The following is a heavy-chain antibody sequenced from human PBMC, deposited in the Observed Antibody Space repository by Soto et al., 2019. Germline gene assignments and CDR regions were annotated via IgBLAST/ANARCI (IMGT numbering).Heavy chain of an antibody. CDR1: GYSISSGYY. CDR2: LYHSGNT. V-gene: IGHV4-38-2*01. J-gene: IGHJ4*02. CDR3: ARVASQVPDF. Sequence: SETLALTCAVSGYSISSGYYWGWIRQPPGKGLEWIASLYHSGNTYYNPSLKSRLTISVDTSENQFSLELSSVTAADTAVYYCARVASQVPDFWGQGTLVTVSS. D-gene: IGHD2-15*01.